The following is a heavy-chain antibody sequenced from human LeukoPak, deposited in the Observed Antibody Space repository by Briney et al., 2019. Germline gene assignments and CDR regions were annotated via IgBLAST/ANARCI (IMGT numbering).Heavy chain of an antibody. CDR3: ARDDSSLVDCSSTSCSMGDY. D-gene: IGHD2-2*01. CDR1: GFTFSSYG. V-gene: IGHV3-33*01. J-gene: IGHJ4*02. CDR2: IWYDGSNK. Sequence: PGGSLRLSCAASGFTFSSYGMHWVRQAPGKGLEWVAVIWYDGSNKYYADSVKGRFTISRDNSKNTLYLQMNSLRAEDTAVYYCARDDSSLVDCSSTSCSMGDYWGQGTLVTVSS.